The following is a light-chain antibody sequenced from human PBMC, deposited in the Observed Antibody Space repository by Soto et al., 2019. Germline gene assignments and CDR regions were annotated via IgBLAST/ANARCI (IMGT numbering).Light chain of an antibody. Sequence: QSVLTQPASVSGSPGQSITISCTGSSSDVGAYNFVSWYQQHPGQGPKLMIFEVSNRPSGVSNRFSGSKSGNSASLTISGLQAEDEADYYCLSYTPRRPLVFGTGTKLPVL. CDR3: LSYTPRRPLV. CDR2: EVS. J-gene: IGLJ1*01. CDR1: SSDVGAYNF. V-gene: IGLV2-14*01.